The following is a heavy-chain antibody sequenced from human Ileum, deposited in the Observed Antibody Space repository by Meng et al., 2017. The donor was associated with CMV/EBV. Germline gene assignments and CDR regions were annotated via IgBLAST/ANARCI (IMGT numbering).Heavy chain of an antibody. CDR1: GGSLHSYY. D-gene: IGHD3-10*01. Sequence: PVQERGQRPLQPAQPLSPPLTGTGGSLHSYYWTWIRQPAGKGREWIGRIHPNGTTDDNTSLRSRVSLSLDKSKNQFSLKLTSVTAADTAVYYCARAAARGVPVDLWGQGTLVTVSS. CDR3: ARAAARGVPVDL. V-gene: IGHV4-4*07. CDR2: IHPNGTT. J-gene: IGHJ5*02.